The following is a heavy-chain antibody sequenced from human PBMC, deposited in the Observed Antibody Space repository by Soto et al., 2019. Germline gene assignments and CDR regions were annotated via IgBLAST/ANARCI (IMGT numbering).Heavy chain of an antibody. CDR3: ARGAPWSRYYYMDV. J-gene: IGHJ6*03. CDR1: GGSFSGYY. CDR2: INHSGST. Sequence: SETLSLTCAVYGGSFSGYYWSWIRQPPGKGLEWIGEINHSGSTNYNPSLKSRVTISVDTSKNQFSLKLSSVTAADTAVYYCARGAPWSRYYYMDVWGKGTTVTVSS. V-gene: IGHV4-34*01. D-gene: IGHD1-26*01.